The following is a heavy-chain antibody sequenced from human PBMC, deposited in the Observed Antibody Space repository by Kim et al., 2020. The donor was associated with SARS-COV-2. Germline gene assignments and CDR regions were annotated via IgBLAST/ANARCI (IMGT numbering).Heavy chain of an antibody. V-gene: IGHV4-59*08. CDR3: ARHEQSADDFDY. CDR2: IYSSGTT. Sequence: SETLSLICSVSGGSLTGYYWSWIRQPPGKGLEWIGYIYSSGTTYYNPSHQSRLSLSIDKSTKQLSLRLNSVTTAATAVYFCARHEQSADDFDYWGQGTLV. J-gene: IGHJ4*01. CDR1: GGSLTGYY.